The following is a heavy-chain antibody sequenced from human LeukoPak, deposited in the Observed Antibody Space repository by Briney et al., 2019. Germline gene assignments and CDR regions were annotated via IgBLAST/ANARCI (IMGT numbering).Heavy chain of an antibody. J-gene: IGHJ4*02. D-gene: IGHD3-9*01. CDR3: ARDLDWAFDY. Sequence: GGSLRLSCAVSGFTFSSYSMNWVRQAPGKGLEWLSFINHGGTTTSYADSVKGRFTISRDNAKNSLYLEMNSLRAEDTAFYYCARDLDWAFDYWGQGTLVTVSS. V-gene: IGHV3-48*01. CDR2: INHGGTTT. CDR1: GFTFSSYS.